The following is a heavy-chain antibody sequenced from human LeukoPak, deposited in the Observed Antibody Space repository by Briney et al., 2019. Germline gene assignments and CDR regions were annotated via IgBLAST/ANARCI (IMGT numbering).Heavy chain of an antibody. D-gene: IGHD1-26*01. CDR3: ASLVGAAKPFDY. J-gene: IGHJ4*02. Sequence: PAETETLTCTVSGGSISSYYWSWIRQPPGKGLEWIGYIYYSGSTNYNPSLKRRVTISVDTSKNQFSLKLSSVTAADTAVYYCASLVGAAKPFDYWGQGTPVSPSS. V-gene: IGHV4-59*01. CDR2: IYYSGST. CDR1: GGSISSYY.